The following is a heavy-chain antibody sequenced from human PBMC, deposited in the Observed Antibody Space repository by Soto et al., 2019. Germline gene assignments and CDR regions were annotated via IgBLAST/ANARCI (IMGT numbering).Heavy chain of an antibody. CDR1: SASFSGYY. CDR3: ARHVGYYFDY. D-gene: IGHD1-26*01. CDR2: LYQGLSI. V-gene: IGHV4-34*01. J-gene: IGHJ4*02. Sequence: LSLTCAVYSASFSGYYWSWIRQPPGKGLEWIVELYQGLSIIYNPSLESRVTISGDSSKNQFSLKLRSVTAADTAVYYCARHVGYYFDYWGQGTLVTVSS.